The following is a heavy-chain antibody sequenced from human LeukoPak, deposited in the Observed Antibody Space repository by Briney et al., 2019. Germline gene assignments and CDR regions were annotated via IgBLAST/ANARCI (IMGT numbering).Heavy chain of an antibody. CDR1: GFTFSEYY. J-gene: IGHJ4*02. V-gene: IGHV3-72*01. CDR3: TSCAYDYRFFEN. Sequence: GGSLRLSCVASGFTFSEYYMAWVRQAPGKGLEWVARTRNKANSHSTEYAASVKGRFTTSRDDSQNSLYLQMNSLKTEDTAVYYCTSCAYDYRFFENWGQGTLVTVSS. CDR2: TRNKANSHST. D-gene: IGHD5-12*01.